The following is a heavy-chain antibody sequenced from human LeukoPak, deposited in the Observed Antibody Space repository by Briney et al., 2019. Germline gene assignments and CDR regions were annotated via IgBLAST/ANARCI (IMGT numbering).Heavy chain of an antibody. CDR3: ARDRHGMAV. J-gene: IGHJ6*02. CDR2: ISWNSGSI. CDR1: GFTFDDYA. V-gene: IGHV3-9*01. Sequence: QPGGSLRLSCAASGFTFDDYAMHWVRQAPGKGLEWVSGISWNSGSIGYADSVKGRFTISGENAKNSLYLQMNSLRVEDTAVYYCARDRHGMAVWGQGTTVVVSS.